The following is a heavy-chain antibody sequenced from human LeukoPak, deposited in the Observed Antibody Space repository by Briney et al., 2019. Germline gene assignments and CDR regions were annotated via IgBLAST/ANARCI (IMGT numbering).Heavy chain of an antibody. CDR2: IWYDGSNK. CDR1: GFTFSSYG. J-gene: IGHJ1*01. V-gene: IGHV3-33*01. Sequence: GRSLRLSCAASGFTFSSYGMHWVRRAPGKGLEWVAVIWYDGSNKYYADSVKGRFTISRDNYKNTLYLQMNSLRAEDTAVYYCARVAGAYAEYFQHWGQGTLVTVSS. CDR3: ARVAGAYAEYFQH. D-gene: IGHD6-19*01.